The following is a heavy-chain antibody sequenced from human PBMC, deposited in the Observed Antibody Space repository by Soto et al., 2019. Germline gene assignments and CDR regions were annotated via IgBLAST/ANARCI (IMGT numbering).Heavy chain of an antibody. CDR3: ARRRLKGGVWFDP. CDR2: ISPSGGST. V-gene: IGHV1-46*01. J-gene: IGHJ5*02. CDR1: GYTFTSYY. Sequence: GASVKVSCKASGYTFTSYYMHWVRQAPGQGLEWMGIISPSGGSTSYAQKFQGRVTMTRDTSTSTVYMELSSLRSEDTAVYYCARRRLKGGVWFDPWGQGTLVTVSS. D-gene: IGHD5-12*01.